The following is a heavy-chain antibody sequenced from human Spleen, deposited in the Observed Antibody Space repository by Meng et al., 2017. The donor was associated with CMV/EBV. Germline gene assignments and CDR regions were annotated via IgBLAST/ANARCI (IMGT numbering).Heavy chain of an antibody. D-gene: IGHD1-26*01. CDR3: AKEFGATTPFFFDY. J-gene: IGHJ4*02. CDR2: ISSSSSYI. V-gene: IGHV3-21*04. Sequence: GESLKISCAASGFTFSNAWMSWVRQAPGKGLEWVSSISSSSSYIYYADSVKGRFTISRDNAKNSLYLQMNSLRAEDTAVYYCAKEFGATTPFFFDYWGQGTLVTVSS. CDR1: GFTFSNAW.